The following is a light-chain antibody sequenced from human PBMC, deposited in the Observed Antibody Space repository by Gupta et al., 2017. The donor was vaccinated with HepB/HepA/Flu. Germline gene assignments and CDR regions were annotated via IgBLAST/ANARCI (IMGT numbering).Light chain of an antibody. CDR2: ENN. J-gene: IGLJ3*02. Sequence: QSILTQPPSLSAAPGQRVTIPCSGSSSNNGNNFVAWYQQLPGTAPKLLIYENNKRPSGIPDRFSGSKSGTSATLGVTGLQTGDEGDYYCATWDNGLSDGVVFGGGTKLTVL. CDR1: SSNNGNNF. CDR3: ATWDNGLSDGVV. V-gene: IGLV1-51*02.